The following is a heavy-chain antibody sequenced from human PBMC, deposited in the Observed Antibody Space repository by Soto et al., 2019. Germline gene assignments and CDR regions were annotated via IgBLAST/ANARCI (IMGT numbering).Heavy chain of an antibody. D-gene: IGHD3-22*01. CDR1: GDTFRTYV. CDR3: ARAPSSVSDY. CDR2: IIPIFGTS. J-gene: IGHJ4*02. V-gene: IGHV1-69*06. Sequence: SVKVSCKTSGDTFRTYVISWVRQAPGQGLEWMGGIIPIFGTSNYAQKFQDRVTITADRSTSTAYMELSSLRSEDTAVYYCARAPSSVSDYWGQGTLVTVSS.